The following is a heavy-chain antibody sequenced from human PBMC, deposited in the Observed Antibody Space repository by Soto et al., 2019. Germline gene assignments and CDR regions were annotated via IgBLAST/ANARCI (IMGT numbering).Heavy chain of an antibody. D-gene: IGHD2-2*02. J-gene: IGHJ4*02. V-gene: IGHV3-30*18. CDR2: ISYDGSNK. CDR1: GFTFSSYG. CDR3: AKDSSFYIAPTFTPDY. Sequence: GGSLRLSCAASGFTFSSYGMHWVRQAPGKGLEWVAVISYDGSNKYYADSVKGRFTISRDNSKNTLYLQMNSLRAEDTAVYYCAKDSSFYIAPTFTPDYWGQGTLVTVSS.